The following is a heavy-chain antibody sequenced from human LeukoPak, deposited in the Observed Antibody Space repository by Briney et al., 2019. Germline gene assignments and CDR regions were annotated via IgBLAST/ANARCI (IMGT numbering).Heavy chain of an antibody. Sequence: SETLSLTCTVSGGSINNYYWSWLRQPPGKGLEWIGYIYYSGNTNYNPSLKSRVTVSLDSSKNQFSLQLTSVTAADTAVYYCARGAGWYNYWGQGTLVTVSS. CDR2: IYYSGNT. J-gene: IGHJ4*02. V-gene: IGHV4-59*08. CDR3: ARGAGWYNY. CDR1: GGSINNYY. D-gene: IGHD6-19*01.